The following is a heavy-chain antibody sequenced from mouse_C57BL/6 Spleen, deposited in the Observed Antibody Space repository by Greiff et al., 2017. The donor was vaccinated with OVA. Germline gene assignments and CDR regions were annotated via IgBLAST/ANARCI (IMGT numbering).Heavy chain of an antibody. V-gene: IGHV5-9-1*02. Sequence: EVQVVESGEGLVKPGGSLKLSCAASGFTFSSYAMSWVRQTPEKRLEWVAYISSGGDYIYYADTVKGRFTISRDNARNTLYRRMSSLKSEVTALYYCTRIHRGAMDYWGQGTSVTVSS. D-gene: IGHD2-14*01. CDR1: GFTFSSYA. CDR2: ISSGGDYI. J-gene: IGHJ4*01. CDR3: TRIHRGAMDY.